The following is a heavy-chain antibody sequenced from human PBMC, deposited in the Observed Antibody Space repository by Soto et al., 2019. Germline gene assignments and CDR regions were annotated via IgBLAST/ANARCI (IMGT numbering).Heavy chain of an antibody. CDR3: ARARGARYFDY. CDR2: IYYSGST. D-gene: IGHD2-15*01. J-gene: IGHJ4*02. CDR1: GGSISSGDYY. Sequence: SETLSLTCTVSGGSISSGDYYWSWIRQPPGKGLEWIGYIYYSGSTYYNPSLKSRVTISVDTSKNQFSLKLSSVTAADTAVYYCARARGARYFDYWGKGTLVTVYS. V-gene: IGHV4-30-4*01.